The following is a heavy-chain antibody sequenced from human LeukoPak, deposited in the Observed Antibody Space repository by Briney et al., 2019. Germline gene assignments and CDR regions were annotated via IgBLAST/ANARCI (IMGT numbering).Heavy chain of an antibody. V-gene: IGHV1-69*05. CDR3: AREGGYSYGYQGNWFDP. D-gene: IGHD5-18*01. J-gene: IGHJ5*02. CDR2: IIPIFGTA. Sequence: SVKVSCKASGGTFSSYAISWVRQAPGQGLEWMGGIIPIFGTANYAQKFQGRVTITTDESTSTAYMELSSLRSEDTAVYYCAREGGYSYGYQGNWFDPWGQGTLVTVSS. CDR1: GGTFSSYA.